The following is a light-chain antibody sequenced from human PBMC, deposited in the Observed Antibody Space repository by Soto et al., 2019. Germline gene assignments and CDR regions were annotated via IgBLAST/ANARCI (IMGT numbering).Light chain of an antibody. Sequence: QSALTQPASVSGSPGQSITISCTGTSSDVGGYNYVCWYQHHPGKAPKLMIYEVTTRPSGISNRFSGATSGNTASLTISALQAEGESDYYCSSYTISTTFTRVFGTGTKVTV. V-gene: IGLV2-14*01. CDR2: EVT. CDR3: SSYTISTTFTRV. CDR1: SSDVGGYNY. J-gene: IGLJ1*01.